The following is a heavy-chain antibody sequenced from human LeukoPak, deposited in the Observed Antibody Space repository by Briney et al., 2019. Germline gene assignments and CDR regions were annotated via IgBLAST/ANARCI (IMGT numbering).Heavy chain of an antibody. D-gene: IGHD5-18*01. CDR2: IYSGGST. V-gene: IGHV3-53*01. Sequence: GGSLRLSCAASGFTVSSNYMSWVRQAPGKGLEWVSIIYSGGSTFYADSVKGRFTISRDNSKNTLYLQMNSLRAEDTAVYYCARGGDTAMGTGADYWGQGTLVTVSS. J-gene: IGHJ4*02. CDR3: ARGGDTAMGTGADY. CDR1: GFTVSSNY.